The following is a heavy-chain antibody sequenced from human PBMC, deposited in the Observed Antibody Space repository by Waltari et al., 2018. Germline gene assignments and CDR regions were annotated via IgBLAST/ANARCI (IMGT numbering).Heavy chain of an antibody. D-gene: IGHD3-10*01. CDR1: GGSFSGYY. Sequence: QVQLQQWGAGLLKPSETLSLTCAVYGGSFSGYYWRWLRQPPGKGLEGIGEINHSGSTNYNPSLKSRVTISVDTSKNQFSLKLSSVTAADTAVYDCARGRFGSGSYYQPGGLDYWGQGTLVTVSS. CDR3: ARGRFGSGSYYQPGGLDY. J-gene: IGHJ4*02. V-gene: IGHV4-34*01. CDR2: INHSGST.